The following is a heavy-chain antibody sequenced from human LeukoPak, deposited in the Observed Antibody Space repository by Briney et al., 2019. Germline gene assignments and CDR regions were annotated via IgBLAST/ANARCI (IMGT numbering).Heavy chain of an antibody. Sequence: ASVKVSCKASGYTFTGYYMHWVRQAPGQGLEWMGWINPNSGGSNYAQKFQGRVTMTRDTSISTAYMELGRLTSDGTAFYYCAREVGVVAHQGGWFDPWGQGTLVTVSS. CDR1: GYTFTGYY. V-gene: IGHV1-2*02. CDR3: AREVGVVAHQGGWFDP. D-gene: IGHD2-2*01. CDR2: INPNSGGS. J-gene: IGHJ5*02.